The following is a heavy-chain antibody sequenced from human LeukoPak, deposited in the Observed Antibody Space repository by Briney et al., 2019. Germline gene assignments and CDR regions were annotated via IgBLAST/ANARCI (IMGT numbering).Heavy chain of an antibody. V-gene: IGHV3-33*01. CDR1: GFTFSSYG. CDR3: ARDRMTAAGTSYGMDV. D-gene: IGHD6-13*01. J-gene: IGHJ6*02. Sequence: PGGSLRLSCAASGFTFSSYGMHWVRQAPGKGLEWVALIWYDGSNKYYADSVKGRFTISRDNSKNTLYLQMNSLRAEDTAVHYCARDRMTAAGTSYGMDVWGQGTTVTVSS. CDR2: IWYDGSNK.